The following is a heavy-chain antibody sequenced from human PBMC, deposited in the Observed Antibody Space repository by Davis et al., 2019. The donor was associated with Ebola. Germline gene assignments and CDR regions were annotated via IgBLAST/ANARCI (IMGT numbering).Heavy chain of an antibody. CDR3: ARDPQGAGLTTDLYYYYGMDV. D-gene: IGHD4-17*01. CDR1: GFTFSSYV. CDR2: ISYDGSIK. Sequence: GESLKISCAASGFTFSSYVMHWVRQAPGKGLEWVGDISYDGSIKYYADSVKGRFTISRDNSKNTLYLQMNSLRAEDTAVYYCARDPQGAGLTTDLYYYYGMDVWGKGTTVTVSS. V-gene: IGHV3-30*03. J-gene: IGHJ6*04.